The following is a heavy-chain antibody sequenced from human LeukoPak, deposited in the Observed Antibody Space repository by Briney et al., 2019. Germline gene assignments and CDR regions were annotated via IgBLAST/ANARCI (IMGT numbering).Heavy chain of an antibody. Sequence: GGSLRLSCAASGFTFSSYAMSWVRQAPRKGLEWVSAISGSGGTTYSADSVKGRFTISRDNSKNTLYLQMNSLRAEDTAVYYCAIRGEDTAMTWASMDVWGKGTTVTVSS. J-gene: IGHJ6*03. D-gene: IGHD5-18*01. CDR3: AIRGEDTAMTWASMDV. CDR1: GFTFSSYA. V-gene: IGHV3-23*01. CDR2: ISGSGGTT.